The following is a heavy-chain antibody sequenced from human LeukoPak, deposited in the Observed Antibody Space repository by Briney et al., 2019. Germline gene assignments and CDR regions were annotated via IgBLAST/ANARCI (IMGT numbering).Heavy chain of an antibody. D-gene: IGHD1-26*01. V-gene: IGHV1-2*02. CDR2: INPNSGGT. Sequence: ASVKVCCKGSGYTFTGYYMHWVRQAPGQGLEWMGWINPNSGGTNYAQKFQGRVTMTRDTSISTAYMELSRLRSDDTAVYYCARVRVVGANRYNWFDPWGQGTLVTVSS. CDR3: ARVRVVGANRYNWFDP. CDR1: GYTFTGYY. J-gene: IGHJ5*02.